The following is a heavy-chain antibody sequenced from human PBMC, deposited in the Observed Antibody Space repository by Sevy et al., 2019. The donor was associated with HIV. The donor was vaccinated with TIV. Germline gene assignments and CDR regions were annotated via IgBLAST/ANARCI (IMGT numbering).Heavy chain of an antibody. Sequence: GGSLRLACAASGFTFSNYYMNWVRQGPGKGLVWVARLNGDGSDINYANSLRGRFTIARNNTKNRLYLQMSSLRGEDTAVYYCFVRIRDSSEIDYWGQGTLVTVSS. J-gene: IGHJ4*02. CDR3: FVRIRDSSEIDY. D-gene: IGHD6-6*01. CDR1: GFTFSNYY. V-gene: IGHV3-74*01. CDR2: LNGDGSDI.